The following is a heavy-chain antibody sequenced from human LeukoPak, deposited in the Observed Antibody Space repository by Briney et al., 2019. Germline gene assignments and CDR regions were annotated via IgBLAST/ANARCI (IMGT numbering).Heavy chain of an antibody. Sequence: ASVKVSCKASGGTFSSYAISWVRQAPGQGLEWMGRIIPILGIANYAQKFQGRVTITADKSTSTAYMELSSLRSEDTAVYYCARGYGSGSYYHWGQGTLVTVSS. CDR3: ARGYGSGSYYH. CDR1: GGTFSSYA. V-gene: IGHV1-69*04. D-gene: IGHD3-10*01. J-gene: IGHJ4*02. CDR2: IIPILGIA.